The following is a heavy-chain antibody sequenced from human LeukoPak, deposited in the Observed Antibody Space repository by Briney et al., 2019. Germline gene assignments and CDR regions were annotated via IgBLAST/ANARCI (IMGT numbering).Heavy chain of an antibody. D-gene: IGHD3-16*02. CDR3: ARALLYGVPGFDY. Sequence: ASVKVSCKASGYNVVGYYMHWVRQAPGQGLEWMGIINPSGGSTSYAQKFQGRVTMTRDTSTSTVYMELSSLRSEDTAVYYCARALLYGVPGFDYWGQGTLVTVSS. CDR2: INPSGGST. J-gene: IGHJ4*02. CDR1: GYNVVGYY. V-gene: IGHV1-46*01.